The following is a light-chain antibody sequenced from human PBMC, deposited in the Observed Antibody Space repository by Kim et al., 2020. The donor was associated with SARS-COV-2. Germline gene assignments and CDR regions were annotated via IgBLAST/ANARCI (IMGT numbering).Light chain of an antibody. Sequence: GDRVTITGRASQSISSYLNWYQQKPEKAPKLLIYAASSLQSGVPSRFSGSGSGTDFTLTISSLQPEDFATYYCQQSYSTPLFFGQGTKLEI. J-gene: IGKJ2*01. CDR1: QSISSY. CDR2: AAS. V-gene: IGKV1-39*01. CDR3: QQSYSTPLF.